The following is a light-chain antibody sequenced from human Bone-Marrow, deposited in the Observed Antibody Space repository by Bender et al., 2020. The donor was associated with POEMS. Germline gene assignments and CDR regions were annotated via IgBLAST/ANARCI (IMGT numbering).Light chain of an antibody. CDR2: KDR. V-gene: IGLV3-25*03. Sequence: SYELTQPPSVAVSPGQTARITCSGDPLPNQYTSWYQQKPGQGPVVIIYKDRERPSGIPERFSGSISGTTVTLTISGVQAEDEADYYCQSSDRSGTYVFGTGTKVTVL. CDR1: PLPNQY. CDR3: QSSDRSGTYV. J-gene: IGLJ1*01.